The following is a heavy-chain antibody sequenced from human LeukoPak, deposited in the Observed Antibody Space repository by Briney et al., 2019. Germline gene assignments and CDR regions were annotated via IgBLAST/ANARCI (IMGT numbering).Heavy chain of an antibody. J-gene: IGHJ5*02. D-gene: IGHD1-1*01. CDR2: ISAYNGNT. V-gene: IGHV1-18*01. CDR1: GYTFTSYG. CDR3: ARARGHGTTGTRWFDP. Sequence: ASVKVSCKASGYTFTSYGISWVRQAPGQGLEWMAWISAYNGNTNYAQKLQGRVTMTTDTSTSTAYMELRSLRSDDTAVYYCARARGHGTTGTRWFDPWGQGTLVTVSS.